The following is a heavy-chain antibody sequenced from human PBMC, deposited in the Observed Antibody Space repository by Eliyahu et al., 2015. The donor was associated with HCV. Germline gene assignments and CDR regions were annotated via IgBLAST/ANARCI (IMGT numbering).Heavy chain of an antibody. D-gene: IGHD6-13*01. CDR1: GXXFSSXX. V-gene: IGHV3-21*01. Sequence: EVQLVESGGGLVKPGGSLRLSCAAXGXXFSSXXMNWVRQAPGKGLEXVSXISSSSSYIYYADSVKGRFTISRDNAKNSLYLQMNSLRAEDTAVYYCARAIAGHFDYWGQGTLVTVSS. CDR2: ISSSSSYI. J-gene: IGHJ4*02. CDR3: ARAIAGHFDY.